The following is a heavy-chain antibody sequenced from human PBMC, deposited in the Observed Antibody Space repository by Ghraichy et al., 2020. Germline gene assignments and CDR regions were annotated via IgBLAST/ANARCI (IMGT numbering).Heavy chain of an antibody. D-gene: IGHD1-26*01. V-gene: IGHV3-7*01. Sequence: GGSLRLSCIDSGITFSSDWMTWVRQSPGKGLEWVANISPDGGEYNHAASVKGRFIISRDNAKNSLYLEMNNLRVEDSAVYYCATDRYSGATEHWGQGTLVTVSS. CDR3: ATDRYSGATEH. CDR1: GITFSSDW. J-gene: IGHJ4*02. CDR2: ISPDGGEY.